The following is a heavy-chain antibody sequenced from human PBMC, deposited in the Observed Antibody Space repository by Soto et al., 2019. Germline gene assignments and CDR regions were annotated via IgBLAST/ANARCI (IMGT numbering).Heavy chain of an antibody. CDR3: AGSRTGALDY. CDR1: GFTFIGHY. V-gene: IGHV1-2*02. D-gene: IGHD7-27*01. CDR2: INPNSGGGT. J-gene: IGHJ4*02. Sequence: QVQLVQSGAGVKKPGASVKLSCKASGFTFIGHYIHWVRQAPGQGLEWVGWINPNSGGGTVYAQKFQGRVTMTADTSTSVAYMDLTSLSGDDTAVYFCAGSRTGALDYWGPGALVTVSS.